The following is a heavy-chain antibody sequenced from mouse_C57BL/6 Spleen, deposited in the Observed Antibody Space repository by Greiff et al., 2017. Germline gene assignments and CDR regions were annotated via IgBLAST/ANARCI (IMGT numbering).Heavy chain of an antibody. V-gene: IGHV1-59*01. J-gene: IGHJ4*01. CDR3: ARNYGSSYGYAMDY. Sequence: QVQLQQPGAELVRPGTSVKLSCKASGYTFTSYWMHWVKQRPGQGLEWIGVIDPSDSYTNYNQKFKGKATLTVDTSSSTAYMQLSSLKSEDSAVYYCARNYGSSYGYAMDYWGQGTSVTVSS. CDR2: IDPSDSYT. CDR1: GYTFTSYW. D-gene: IGHD1-1*01.